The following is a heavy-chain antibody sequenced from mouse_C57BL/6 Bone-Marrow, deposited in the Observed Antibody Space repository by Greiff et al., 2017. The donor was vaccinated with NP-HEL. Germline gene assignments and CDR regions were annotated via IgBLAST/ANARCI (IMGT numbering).Heavy chain of an antibody. CDR3: TRPDY. CDR1: GYTFTDYE. V-gene: IGHV1-15*01. Sequence: QVHVKQSGAELVRPGASVTLSCKASGYTFTDYEMHWVKQTPVHGLEWIGAIDPETGGTAYNQKFKGKAILTADKSSSTAYMELRSLTSEDSAVYYCTRPDYWGQGTSVTVSS. CDR2: IDPETGGT. J-gene: IGHJ4*01.